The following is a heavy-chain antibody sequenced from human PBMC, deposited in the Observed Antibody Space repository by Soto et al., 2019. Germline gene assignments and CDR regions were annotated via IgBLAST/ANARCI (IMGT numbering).Heavy chain of an antibody. V-gene: IGHV3-74*01. Sequence: GGSLRLSCAASGFTFSSYWMHWVRQAPGKGLVWVSRINSDGSSTSYADSVKGRFTISKDTSKNQVVLTMTNMDPVDTATYYCARMHKYYDSSGYYLGSAFDIWGQGTMVTVSS. J-gene: IGHJ3*02. CDR3: ARMHKYYDSSGYYLGSAFDI. CDR1: GFTFSSYW. D-gene: IGHD3-22*01. CDR2: INSDGSST.